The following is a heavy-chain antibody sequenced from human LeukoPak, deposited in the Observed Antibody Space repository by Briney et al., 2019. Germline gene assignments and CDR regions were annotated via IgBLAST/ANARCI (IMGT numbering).Heavy chain of an antibody. Sequence: PSQTLSLTCTVSGGSISSGDYYWTWIRQPPGKGLEWIGYIYYSGSTYYNPSLKSRVTISIGTSKNQFSLKLSSVTAADTAVYYCARLRIAVGGFDYWGQGTLLTVSS. J-gene: IGHJ4*02. CDR1: GGSISSGDYY. CDR3: ARLRIAVGGFDY. D-gene: IGHD6-19*01. CDR2: IYYSGST. V-gene: IGHV4-30-4*01.